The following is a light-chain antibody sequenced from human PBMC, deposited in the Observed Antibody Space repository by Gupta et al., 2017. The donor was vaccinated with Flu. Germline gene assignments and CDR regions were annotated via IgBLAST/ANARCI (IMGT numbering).Light chain of an antibody. CDR1: QRVDRY. V-gene: IGKV3-11*01. J-gene: IGKJ1*01. CDR2: DAS. CDR3: QQRSLWPPWT. Sequence: ATLSLSPGERNTPSCRASQRVDRYLAWYQQRQGQTPTLLIYDASNRDAGIQARFSGSGSGKDVTLTISSREQEEFARYYCQQRSLWPPWTFGQGTKVEIK.